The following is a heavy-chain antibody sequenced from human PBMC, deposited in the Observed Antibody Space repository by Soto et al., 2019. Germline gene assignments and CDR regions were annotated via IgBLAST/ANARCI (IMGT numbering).Heavy chain of an antibody. J-gene: IGHJ3*02. V-gene: IGHV3-74*01. CDR2: INSDGSST. D-gene: IGHD3-22*01. CDR3: ARDLYYYDSSGYLDAFDI. Sequence: EVQLVESGGGLVQPGGSLRLSCAASGFTFSSYWMHWVRQAPGKGLVWVSRINSDGSSTSYADSVKGRFTISRDNAKNTLYLQMNSLRAEDTAVYYCARDLYYYDSSGYLDAFDIWGQGTMGTVSS. CDR1: GFTFSSYW.